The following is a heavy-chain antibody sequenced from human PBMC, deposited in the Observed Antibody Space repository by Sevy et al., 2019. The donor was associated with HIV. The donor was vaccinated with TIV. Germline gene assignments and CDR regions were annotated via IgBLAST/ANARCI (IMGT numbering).Heavy chain of an antibody. CDR1: GYTFTSYG. CDR2: ISAYNGNT. Sequence: ASVKVSCKASGYTFTSYGISWVRRAPGQGLEWMGWISAYNGNTNYTQKLQGRVTMTTDTSTSTAYMELRSLRSDDTAVYYCARDLGGYGGNSIDYWGQGTMVTVSS. J-gene: IGHJ4*02. D-gene: IGHD2-21*02. CDR3: ARDLGGYGGNSIDY. V-gene: IGHV1-18*01.